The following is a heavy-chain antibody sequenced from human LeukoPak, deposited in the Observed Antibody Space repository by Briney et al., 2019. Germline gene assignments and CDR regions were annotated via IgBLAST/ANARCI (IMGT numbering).Heavy chain of an antibody. Sequence: GGSLRLSCAASGFTFSSYAMHWVRQAPGKGLEWVAVISYDGSNKYYADSVKGRFTISRDNSKNTLYLQMNSLRAEDTAVYYCARDPDYGDPSGGYWGQGTLVTVSS. V-gene: IGHV3-30-3*01. J-gene: IGHJ4*02. CDR1: GFTFSSYA. CDR2: ISYDGSNK. D-gene: IGHD4-17*01. CDR3: ARDPDYGDPSGGY.